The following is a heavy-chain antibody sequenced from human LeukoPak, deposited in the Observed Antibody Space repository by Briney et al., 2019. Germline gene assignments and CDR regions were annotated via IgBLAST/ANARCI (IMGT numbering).Heavy chain of an antibody. D-gene: IGHD3-10*01. CDR2: IYYSGST. Sequence: PSETLSLTCTVSGGSISSGGYYWSWIRQHPGKGLEWIGYIYYSGSTYYNPSLKSRVTISVDTSKNQFSLKLSSVTAADTAVYYCARVPMVRGVIIKYYFDYWGQGTLVTVSS. CDR1: GGSISSGGYY. CDR3: ARVPMVRGVIIKYYFDY. V-gene: IGHV4-31*03. J-gene: IGHJ4*02.